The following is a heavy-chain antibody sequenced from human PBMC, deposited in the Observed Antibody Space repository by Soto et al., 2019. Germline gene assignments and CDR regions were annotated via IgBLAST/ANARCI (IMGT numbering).Heavy chain of an antibody. Sequence: GASVKVSCKASGGTFSSYAISWVRQAPGQGLEWMGGIIPIFGTTNYAQKFQGRVTITADESTSTAYVELSSLRSEDTAVYYCARLLAAAGKGNWFDPWGQGTLVTVSS. CDR2: IIPIFGTT. J-gene: IGHJ5*02. D-gene: IGHD6-13*01. CDR1: GGTFSSYA. V-gene: IGHV1-69*13. CDR3: ARLLAAAGKGNWFDP.